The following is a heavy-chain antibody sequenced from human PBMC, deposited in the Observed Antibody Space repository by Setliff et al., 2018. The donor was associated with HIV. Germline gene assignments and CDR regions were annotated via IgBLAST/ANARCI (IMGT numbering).Heavy chain of an antibody. CDR2: IYTSGST. CDR3: SSSSALEVDAFDI. J-gene: IGHJ3*02. Sequence: SETLSLTCTVSGGSISSYYWSWIRQPAGKGLEWIGHIYTSGSTNYNPSLKSRVTISVDTSKNQFSLKLSSVTAADTAVYYCSSSSALEVDAFDIWGQGTMVTVSS. V-gene: IGHV4-4*07. D-gene: IGHD6-13*01. CDR1: GGSISSYY.